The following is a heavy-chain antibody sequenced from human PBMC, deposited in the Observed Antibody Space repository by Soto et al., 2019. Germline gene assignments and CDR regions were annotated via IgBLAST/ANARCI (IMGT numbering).Heavy chain of an antibody. CDR3: ARARLRAVYAFDF. CDR2: IYYNGNT. D-gene: IGHD4-17*01. CDR1: GVSITSGAYY. J-gene: IGHJ3*01. Sequence: PSETLSLTCTLSGVSITSGAYYWTWVSQHPGKGLEWIGYIYYNGNTYFSPSLKSRLTISIDTSKNQFSLKLSSVTAADTAMYYCARARLRAVYAFDFWGQGTMVTVSS. V-gene: IGHV4-31*03.